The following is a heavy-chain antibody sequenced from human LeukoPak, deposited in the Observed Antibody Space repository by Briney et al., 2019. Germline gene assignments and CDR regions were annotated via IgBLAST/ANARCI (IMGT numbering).Heavy chain of an antibody. CDR2: MSNNGGTI. Sequence: GGSLRLSRAASGFTFTDYYMSWIRQAPGKGLEWVAYMSNNGGTIYYADSVKGRFTISRDNAKNSLYLQMNSLRAEDTAIYYCARWELGLDYWGQGTLVTVSS. CDR1: GFTFTDYY. V-gene: IGHV3-11*04. CDR3: ARWELGLDY. J-gene: IGHJ4*02. D-gene: IGHD1-26*01.